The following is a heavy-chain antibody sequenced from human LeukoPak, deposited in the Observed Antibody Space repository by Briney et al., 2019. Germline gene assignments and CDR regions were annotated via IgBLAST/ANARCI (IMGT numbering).Heavy chain of an antibody. V-gene: IGHV4-59*12. J-gene: IGHJ4*02. Sequence: SETLSLTCTVSGASISNYYWTWIRQPPGKGLEWIGYIYYSGSTYYNPSLKSRVTISVDTSKNQFSLKLSSVTAADTAVYYCARVPRPTGAAAGTYYFDYWGQGTLVTVSS. CDR3: ARVPRPTGAAAGTYYFDY. CDR1: GASISNYY. D-gene: IGHD6-13*01. CDR2: IYYSGST.